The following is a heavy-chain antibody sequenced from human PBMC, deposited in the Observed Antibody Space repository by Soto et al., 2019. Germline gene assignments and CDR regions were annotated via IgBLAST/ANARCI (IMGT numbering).Heavy chain of an antibody. J-gene: IGHJ3*02. CDR3: VRDVESPGISGSWGAFDI. Sequence: QVQLQESGPGLVKPSETLSFICTVSGGSIRNYFWTWIRQPAGKGLEWIGRIYSSGNTVYNASLKSRVTMSIDMSKNQFSLKLSSMTAADTAVYYCVRDVESPGISGSWGAFDIWGQGTVVTVSS. V-gene: IGHV4-4*07. D-gene: IGHD1-20*01. CDR2: IYSSGNT. CDR1: GGSIRNYF.